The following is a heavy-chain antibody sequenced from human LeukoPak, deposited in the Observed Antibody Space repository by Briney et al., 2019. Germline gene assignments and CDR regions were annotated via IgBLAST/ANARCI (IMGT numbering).Heavy chain of an antibody. CDR2: ISWNSGSI. CDR3: ARGRDYSNYFDY. V-gene: IGHV3-9*01. CDR1: GFTVSTNY. J-gene: IGHJ4*02. Sequence: PGGSLRLSCAASGFTVSTNYMSWVRQAPGKGLEWVSGISWNSGSIGYADSVKGRFTISRDNAKNSLYLQMNSLRAEGTAVYYCARGRDYSNYFDYWGQGTLVTVSS. D-gene: IGHD4-11*01.